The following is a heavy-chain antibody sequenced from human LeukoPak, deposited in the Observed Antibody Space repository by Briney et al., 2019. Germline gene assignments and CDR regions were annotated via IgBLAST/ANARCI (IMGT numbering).Heavy chain of an antibody. V-gene: IGHV3-7*01. CDR1: GFTFSSYG. J-gene: IGHJ5*02. CDR2: IKQDGSEK. CDR3: ARATSYYYDSSGNNWFDP. D-gene: IGHD3-22*01. Sequence: GGTLRLSCAASGFTFSSYGMHWVRQAPGEGLEWVANIKQDGSEKYYVDSVKGRFTISRDNAKSSLYLQMNSLRAEDTAVYYCARATSYYYDSSGNNWFDPWGQGTLVTVSS.